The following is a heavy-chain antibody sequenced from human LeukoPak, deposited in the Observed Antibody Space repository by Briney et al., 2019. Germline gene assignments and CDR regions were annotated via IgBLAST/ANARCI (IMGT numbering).Heavy chain of an antibody. D-gene: IGHD2-2*01. Sequence: GGSLRLSCAASGFTFSSYWMSWVRQPPGKGLGWVANIKQVGREKYYVDSVKGGSTISRDNAKNSLYLQMNSLRAEDTAVYYCARVGLGYCSSTSCLNWFDPWGQGTLVTVSS. J-gene: IGHJ5*02. CDR1: GFTFSSYW. CDR3: ARVGLGYCSSTSCLNWFDP. V-gene: IGHV3-7*01. CDR2: IKQVGREK.